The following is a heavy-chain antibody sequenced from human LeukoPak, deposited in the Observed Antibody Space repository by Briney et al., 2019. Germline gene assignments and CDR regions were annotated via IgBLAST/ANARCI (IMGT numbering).Heavy chain of an antibody. CDR2: IYSGGST. J-gene: IGHJ5*02. Sequence: GGSLRLSCAASGFTVGSNYMSWVRQAPGKGLEWVSVIYSGGSTYYADSVKGRFTISRDNSKNTLYLQMNSLRAEDTAVYYCAREIWDAAGKNWFDPWGQGTLVTVSS. CDR1: GFTVGSNY. V-gene: IGHV3-53*01. CDR3: AREIWDAAGKNWFDP. D-gene: IGHD6-13*01.